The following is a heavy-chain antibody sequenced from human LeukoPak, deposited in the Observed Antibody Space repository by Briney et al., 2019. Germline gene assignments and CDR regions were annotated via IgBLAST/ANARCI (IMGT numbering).Heavy chain of an antibody. Sequence: GASVTVSCKASGYTFTGYYLHWVRQAPGQGLEWMGWINPNSGGTKYAQKFQGRVTMTRDTSITTAYMELSRLRSDDTAVYYCARALRFLGGMDVWGQGTTVTVSS. CDR2: INPNSGGT. CDR3: ARALRFLGGMDV. D-gene: IGHD3-3*01. CDR1: GYTFTGYY. J-gene: IGHJ6*02. V-gene: IGHV1-2*02.